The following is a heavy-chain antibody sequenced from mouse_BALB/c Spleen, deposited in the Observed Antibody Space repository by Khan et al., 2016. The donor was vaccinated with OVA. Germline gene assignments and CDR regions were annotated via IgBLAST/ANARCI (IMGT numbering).Heavy chain of an antibody. Sequence: QVQLKESGPGLVAPSQSLSITCTVSGFSLTTYGVNWVRQPPGKGLEWLGVVWGDGSTNYHSALISRLSITKDNSKSQVFLKLNSTQTADTATYYCANSKVWYFDVWGAGTTVTVSS. CDR3: ANSKVWYFDV. CDR2: VWGDGST. V-gene: IGHV2-3*01. J-gene: IGHJ1*01. CDR1: GFSLTTYG.